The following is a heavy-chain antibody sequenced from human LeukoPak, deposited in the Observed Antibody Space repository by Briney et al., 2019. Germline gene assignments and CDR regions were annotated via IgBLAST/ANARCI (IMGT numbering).Heavy chain of an antibody. V-gene: IGHV3-15*01. Sequence: GGSLLLSCAVSGLSISNDWMSWVRQAPGKGPEWVGRVKSKNAGETTDYVAPVKGRFTISRDDSKNTLYLQMNSLKIEDTAVYYCTLIQGWGSGSYYLDYWGQGTPVTVSS. J-gene: IGHJ4*02. D-gene: IGHD3-10*01. CDR3: TLIQGWGSGSYYLDY. CDR2: VKSKNAGETT. CDR1: GLSISNDW.